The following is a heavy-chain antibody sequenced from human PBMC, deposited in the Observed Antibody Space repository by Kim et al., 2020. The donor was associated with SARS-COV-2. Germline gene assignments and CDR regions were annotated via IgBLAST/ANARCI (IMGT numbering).Heavy chain of an antibody. D-gene: IGHD6-19*01. J-gene: IGHJ4*02. V-gene: IGHV3-23*01. CDR1: GFTFSSYG. Sequence: GGSLRLSCAASGFTFSSYGMNWVRQAPGKGLEWVSGTRGSGVSTDSADSVKGRFTISRDNSKNTLYLQMNSLRAEDTAIYYCAKSGSGWYSDYWGQGTLVTVSS. CDR3: AKSGSGWYSDY. CDR2: TRGSGVST.